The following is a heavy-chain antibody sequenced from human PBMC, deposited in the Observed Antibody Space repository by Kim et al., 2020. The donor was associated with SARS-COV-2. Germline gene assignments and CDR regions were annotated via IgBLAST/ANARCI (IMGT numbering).Heavy chain of an antibody. Sequence: ADSVKGRFTISRDNSKNTLYLQMNSLRAEDTAVYYCAKVDFGGWEDAFDIWGQGTMVTVSS. J-gene: IGHJ3*02. V-gene: IGHV3-23*01. CDR3: AKVDFGGWEDAFDI. D-gene: IGHD6-19*01.